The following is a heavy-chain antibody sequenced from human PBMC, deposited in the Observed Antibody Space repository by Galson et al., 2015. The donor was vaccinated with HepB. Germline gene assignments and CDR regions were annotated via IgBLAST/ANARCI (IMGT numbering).Heavy chain of an antibody. CDR3: AKGGRYCSSTSCYEDYYYYYYGMDV. J-gene: IGHJ6*02. V-gene: IGHV3-23*01. Sequence: SLRLSCAASGFTFSSYAMSWIRQAPGKGLEWVSAISGSGGSTYYADSVKGRFTISRDNSKNTLYLQMNSLRAEDTAVYYCAKGGRYCSSTSCYEDYYYYYYGMDVWGQGTMVTVSS. CDR1: GFTFSSYA. CDR2: ISGSGGST. D-gene: IGHD2-2*01.